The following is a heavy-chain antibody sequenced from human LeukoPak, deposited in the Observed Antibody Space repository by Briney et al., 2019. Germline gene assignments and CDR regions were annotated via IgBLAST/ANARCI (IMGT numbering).Heavy chain of an antibody. CDR2: IDPYTGNT. J-gene: IGHJ4*02. CDR1: GYTFVGYY. V-gene: IGHV1-2*02. Sequence: ASVEVSCKASGYTFVGYYLHWVRQAPGQGLEWMAWIDPYTGNTHYAQKFQGRITVTRDTSVSTTYVELSWLTSDDTARYYCAREYSASEHWGQGTLVTVSS. D-gene: IGHD5-12*01. CDR3: AREYSASEH.